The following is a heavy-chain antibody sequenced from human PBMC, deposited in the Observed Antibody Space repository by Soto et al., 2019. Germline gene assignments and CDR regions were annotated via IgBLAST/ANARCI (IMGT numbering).Heavy chain of an antibody. V-gene: IGHV1-18*01. CDR1: GYTFSSYH. D-gene: IGHD3-22*01. J-gene: IGHJ4*02. Sequence: ASVKVFCKASGYTFSSYHISWVRQAPGQGHEWMGWISAYNGNTNYAQKLQGRVTMTTDTSTSTAYMELRSLRSDDTAVYYCARDGSSGYYYGYWGQGTLVTVSS. CDR2: ISAYNGNT. CDR3: ARDGSSGYYYGY.